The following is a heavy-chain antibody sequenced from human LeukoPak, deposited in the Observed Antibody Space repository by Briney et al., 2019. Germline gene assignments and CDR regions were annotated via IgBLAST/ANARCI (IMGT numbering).Heavy chain of an antibody. Sequence: SETLSLTCTVSGGSISSYYWSWIRQPPGKGLEWIGYIYYSGSTNYNPSLKSRVTISVDTSKNQFSLKLSSVTAADTAVYYCARGRHTGFYYFYGMDVWGQGTTVTVSS. J-gene: IGHJ6*02. CDR3: ARGRHTGFYYFYGMDV. CDR2: IYYSGST. D-gene: IGHD5-18*01. CDR1: GGSISSYY. V-gene: IGHV4-59*01.